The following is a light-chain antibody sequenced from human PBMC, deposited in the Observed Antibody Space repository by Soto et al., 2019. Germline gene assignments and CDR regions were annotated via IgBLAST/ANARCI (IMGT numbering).Light chain of an antibody. CDR2: AAS. CDR1: QNVSSN. Sequence: EVVMTQSPATLSVSPGERVTLSCRASQNVSSNLAWFQQKPGQAPRLLIYAASTRATGLPARFSGSASGPDFTLTISSLQSEDSAIYYCQQYNNWPRTFGQGTKVEI. J-gene: IGKJ1*01. CDR3: QQYNNWPRT. V-gene: IGKV3-15*01.